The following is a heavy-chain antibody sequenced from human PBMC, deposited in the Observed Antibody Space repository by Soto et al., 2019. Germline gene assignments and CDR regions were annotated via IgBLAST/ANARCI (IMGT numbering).Heavy chain of an antibody. V-gene: IGHV6-1*01. Sequence: PSQTLSLTCAISGDSVSSNSAAWNWIRQSPSRGLEWLGRTYYRSKWYNDYAVSVKSRITINPDTSKNQFSLQLNSVAPKDTAVYYCARGGVRPGYCSSTSCPGLTWFDPWGKGTRVTVSS. CDR1: GDSVSSNSAA. CDR3: ARGGVRPGYCSSTSCPGLTWFDP. D-gene: IGHD2-2*03. J-gene: IGHJ5*02. CDR2: TYYRSKWYN.